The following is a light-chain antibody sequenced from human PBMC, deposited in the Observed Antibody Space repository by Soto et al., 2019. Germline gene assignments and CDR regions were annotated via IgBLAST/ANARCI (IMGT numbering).Light chain of an antibody. CDR3: QQRSNWPYT. CDR2: GAS. Sequence: EIVLTQSPATLSLSPGERATLSCRASQSVGSYLAWYQQKPGQAPRLLIYGASNRATGIPARFSGSGSGTDFTLTISSLDPEDFAVYYCQQRSNWPYTFGQGTKLEIK. V-gene: IGKV3-11*01. CDR1: QSVGSY. J-gene: IGKJ2*01.